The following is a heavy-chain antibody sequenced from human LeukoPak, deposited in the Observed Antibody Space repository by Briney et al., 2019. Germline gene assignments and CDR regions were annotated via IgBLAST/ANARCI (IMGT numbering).Heavy chain of an antibody. Sequence: PGGSLRLSCAASGFTFSSYSMSWVRQAPGKGLEWVSTISDRGGSTYYADSVKGRFTISRDNSRNTLHLQMNSLRAEDTAVYYCAKRSPYELRHFEYWGQGTLATVSS. J-gene: IGHJ4*02. V-gene: IGHV3-23*01. D-gene: IGHD6-6*01. CDR1: GFTFSSYS. CDR3: AKRSPYELRHFEY. CDR2: ISDRGGST.